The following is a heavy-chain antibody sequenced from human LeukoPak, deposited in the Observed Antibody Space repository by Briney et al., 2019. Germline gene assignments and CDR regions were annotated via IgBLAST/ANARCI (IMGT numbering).Heavy chain of an antibody. CDR1: GGSISSYY. V-gene: IGHV4-59*08. CDR2: IYYSGST. D-gene: IGHD4-17*01. CDR3: ARHRGHDYGDLYYFDY. Sequence: SETLSLTCTVSGGSISSYYWSWIRQPPGKGLEWIGYIYYSGSTNYNPSLKSRVTIPVDTSKNQFSLKLSSVTAADTAVYYCARHRGHDYGDLYYFDYWGQGTLVTVSS. J-gene: IGHJ4*02.